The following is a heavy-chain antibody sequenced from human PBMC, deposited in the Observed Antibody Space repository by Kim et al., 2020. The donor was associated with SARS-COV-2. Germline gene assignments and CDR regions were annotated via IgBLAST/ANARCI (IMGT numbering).Heavy chain of an antibody. J-gene: IGHJ4*02. D-gene: IGHD4-17*01. V-gene: IGHV3-7*01. CDR1: GFTFSSYW. Sequence: GGSLRLSCAASGFTFSSYWMSWVRQAPGKGLEWVANIKQDVSEKYYVDSVKGRFTISRDNAKNSLYLQMNSLRAEDTAVYYCARESRNDYGGNYAFDYWGQGTLVTVSS. CDR2: IKQDVSEK. CDR3: ARESRNDYGGNYAFDY.